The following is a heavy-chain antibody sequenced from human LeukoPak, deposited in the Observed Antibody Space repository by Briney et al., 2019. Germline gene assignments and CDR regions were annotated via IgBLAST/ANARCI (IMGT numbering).Heavy chain of an antibody. CDR2: ISWNSGSI. CDR1: GFTFDDYA. D-gene: IGHD6-13*01. Sequence: PGRSLRLSCVASGFTFDDYAMHWVRQAPGKGLEWVSGISWNSGSIGYADSVKGRFTISRDNAKNSLYLQMNSLRAEDMALYYCAKDTAAAGNGNAFDIWGQGTMVTVSS. V-gene: IGHV3-9*03. J-gene: IGHJ3*02. CDR3: AKDTAAAGNGNAFDI.